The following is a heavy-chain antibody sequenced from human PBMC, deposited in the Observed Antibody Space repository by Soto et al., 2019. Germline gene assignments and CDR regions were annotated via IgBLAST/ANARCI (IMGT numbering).Heavy chain of an antibody. CDR1: GGTFSSYT. V-gene: IGHV1-69*02. CDR2: IIPILGIA. D-gene: IGHD6-19*01. CDR3: AIQAYRQWLGDAFDI. J-gene: IGHJ3*02. Sequence: SVKVSCKASGGTFSSYTISWVRQAPGQGLEWMGRIIPILGIANYAQKFQGRVTITADKSTSTAYMELSSLRSKDTAVYYCAIQAYRQWLGDAFDIWGQGTMVTVSS.